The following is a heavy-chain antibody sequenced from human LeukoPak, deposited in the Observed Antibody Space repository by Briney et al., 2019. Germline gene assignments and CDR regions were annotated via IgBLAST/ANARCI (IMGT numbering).Heavy chain of an antibody. D-gene: IGHD5-18*01. J-gene: IGHJ6*03. Sequence: GGSLRLSCAASGFTFSSYEMNWVRLAPGKGLEWVSYISESGSAIYYADSVKGRLTISRDNAKSSLYLQMNSLRAEDTAVYYCARCGYSYYYLLADYDYYMDVWGKGTTVTVSS. CDR2: ISESGSAI. CDR3: ARCGYSYYYLLADYDYYMDV. CDR1: GFTFSSYE. V-gene: IGHV3-48*03.